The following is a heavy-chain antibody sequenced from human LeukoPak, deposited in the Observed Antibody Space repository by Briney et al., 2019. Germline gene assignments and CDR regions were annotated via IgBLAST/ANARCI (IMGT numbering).Heavy chain of an antibody. CDR3: ATGSNFWSGYYRGYYYYMDV. V-gene: IGHV4-34*01. Sequence: PSETLSLTCAVYGGSFSGYYWSWIRQPPGEGLEGIGDINHSGSTNYNPSLKSRVTISVDTSKNQFSLKLSSVTAADTAVYYCATGSNFWSGYYRGYYYYMDVWGKGTTVTVSS. CDR2: INHSGST. CDR1: GGSFSGYY. D-gene: IGHD3-3*01. J-gene: IGHJ6*03.